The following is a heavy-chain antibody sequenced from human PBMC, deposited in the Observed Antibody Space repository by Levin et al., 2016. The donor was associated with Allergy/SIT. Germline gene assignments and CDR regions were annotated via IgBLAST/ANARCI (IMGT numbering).Heavy chain of an antibody. CDR3: ARDGGEAMGDY. CDR2: IYYSGST. CDR1: GGSISSYY. D-gene: IGHD2-21*01. Sequence: SETLSLTCTVSGGSISSYYWSWIRQPPGKGLEWIGYIYYSGSTNYNPSLKSRVTISVDTSKNQFSLKLSSVTAADTAVYYCARDGGEAMGDYWGQGTLVTVSS. V-gene: IGHV4-59*01. J-gene: IGHJ4*02.